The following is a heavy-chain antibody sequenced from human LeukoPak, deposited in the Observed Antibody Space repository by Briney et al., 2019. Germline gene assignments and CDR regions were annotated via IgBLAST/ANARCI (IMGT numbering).Heavy chain of an antibody. Sequence: PGGTLRLSCAASGFTFSSHGMNWVRQAPGKGLEWVAFILSDGSNKFYADSVKGRFTISRDNSKNTLFLQMNSLRAEDTAVYYCAKDGVPSRWFGRNYFDYWGQGTLVTVSS. V-gene: IGHV3-30*02. CDR3: AKDGVPSRWFGRNYFDY. CDR1: GFTFSSHG. CDR2: ILSDGSNK. D-gene: IGHD3-10*01. J-gene: IGHJ4*02.